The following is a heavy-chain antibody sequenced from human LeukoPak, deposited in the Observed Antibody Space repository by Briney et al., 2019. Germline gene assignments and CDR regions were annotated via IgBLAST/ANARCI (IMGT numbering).Heavy chain of an antibody. J-gene: IGHJ4*02. CDR1: GGSFSGYY. CDR3: ARYQLTVQGANSLLDY. V-gene: IGHV4-34*01. D-gene: IGHD3-10*01. CDR2: INHSGST. Sequence: SETLSLTCAVYGGSFSGYYWSWIRQPPGKGLEWIGEINHSGSTNYNPSLKSRVTISVDTSKNQFSLKLSSVTAADTAVYYCARYQLTVQGANSLLDYWGQGTLVTVSS.